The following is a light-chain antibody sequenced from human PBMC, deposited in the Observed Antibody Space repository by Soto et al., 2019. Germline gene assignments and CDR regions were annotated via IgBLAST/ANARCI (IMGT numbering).Light chain of an antibody. CDR3: QQYSNWPPLYT. J-gene: IGKJ2*01. CDR1: QSVSSY. CDR2: DAS. Sequence: EIVMTQSPATLSVSPGERATLSCRASQSVSSYLAWYQQKPGLPPRLLIYDASTRATGIPDRFSGSGSGTDFPLTSSSLQSADFAVYYCQQYSNWPPLYTFGRGTKLEIK. V-gene: IGKV3-15*01.